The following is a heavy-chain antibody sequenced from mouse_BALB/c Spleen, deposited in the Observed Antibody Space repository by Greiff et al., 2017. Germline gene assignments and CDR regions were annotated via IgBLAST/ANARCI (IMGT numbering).Heavy chain of an antibody. V-gene: IGHV3-2*02. J-gene: IGHJ2*01. CDR3: AREGYYYGSSHYFDY. CDR1: GYSITSDYA. Sequence: EVQLKESGPGLVKPSQSLSLTCTVTGYSITSDYAWNWIRQFPGNKLEWMGYISYSGSTSYNPSLKSRISITRDTSKNQFFLQLNSVTTEDTATYYCAREGYYYGSSHYFDYWGQGTTLTVSS. CDR2: ISYSGST. D-gene: IGHD1-1*01.